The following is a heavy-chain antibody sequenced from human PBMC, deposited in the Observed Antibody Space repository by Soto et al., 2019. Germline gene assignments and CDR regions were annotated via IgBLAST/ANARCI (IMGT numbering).Heavy chain of an antibody. D-gene: IGHD6-13*01. CDR1: GYTFTNYY. Sequence: GASVKVSCKASGYTFTNYYIHWVRQAPGQGLEWMGIINPSGGSTSYAQKFQGRVTMTRDTSTTTVHMELSSLRSEDTAVYYCARLIGAGVDYWGQGTLVTVSS. CDR2: INPSGGST. V-gene: IGHV1-46*01. J-gene: IGHJ4*02. CDR3: ARLIGAGVDY.